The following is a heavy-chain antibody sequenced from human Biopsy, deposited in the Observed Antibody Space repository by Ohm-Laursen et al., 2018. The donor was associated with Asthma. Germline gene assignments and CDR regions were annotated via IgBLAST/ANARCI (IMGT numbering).Heavy chain of an antibody. Sequence: RESLKISCKPSGYIFTSYWIGWVRQMPGKGLEWMAIIFPDDSDTIYSPSFQGQVTISADKSISTVYLQRSSLKASDTAIYYCARLAYGSGSFFDFWGQGTLVTVAS. J-gene: IGHJ4*02. CDR1: GYIFTSYW. CDR2: IFPDDSDT. CDR3: ARLAYGSGSFFDF. V-gene: IGHV5-51*01. D-gene: IGHD3-10*01.